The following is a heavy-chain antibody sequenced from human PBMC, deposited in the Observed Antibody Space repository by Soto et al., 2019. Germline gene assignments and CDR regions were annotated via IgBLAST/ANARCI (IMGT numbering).Heavy chain of an antibody. J-gene: IGHJ4*02. CDR2: IKYDGSEK. CDR1: GFTFSSYW. D-gene: IGHD2-2*01. Sequence: GGSLRLSCAASGFTFSSYWMSWVRQAPGRGLEWMANIKYDGSEKYYVDSVKGRLTISRDNAKNSLYLQMNSLRAEDTAVYYCASSRRKQSRPDYRGKATMVTVSS. V-gene: IGHV3-7*03. CDR3: ASSRRKQSRPDY.